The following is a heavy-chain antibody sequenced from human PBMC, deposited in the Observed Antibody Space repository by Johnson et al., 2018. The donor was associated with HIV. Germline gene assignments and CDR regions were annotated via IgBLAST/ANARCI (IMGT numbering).Heavy chain of an antibody. Sequence: QLVESGGGVVQPGRSLRLSCAASGFTFSSYAMHWVRQAPGKGLEWVAVISYDGSNQYYADSVKGRFTISRDNSKNTVFLQMNSLRPEDTAMYYCAAYYDFWSGSYTSGFDIWGQVTMVTVSS. V-gene: IGHV3-30*04. CDR1: GFTFSSYA. J-gene: IGHJ3*02. D-gene: IGHD3-3*01. CDR3: AAYYDFWSGSYTSGFDI. CDR2: ISYDGSNQ.